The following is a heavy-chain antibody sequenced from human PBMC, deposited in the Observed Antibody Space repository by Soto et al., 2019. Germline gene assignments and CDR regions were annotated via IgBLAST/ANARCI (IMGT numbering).Heavy chain of an antibody. CDR2: IYYSGRT. Sequence: QVQLQESGPGLVKPSQTLSLTCTVSGGSISSGDYYWSWIRQPPGKGLEWIGYIYYSGRTYYNPSRRSRVTMSVDTSKNQFSLKLSSVTAADTAVYYCARAAPRMIVETIDEVYYFDYWGQGTLVTVSS. V-gene: IGHV4-30-4*01. D-gene: IGHD3-22*01. CDR1: GGSISSGDYY. J-gene: IGHJ4*02. CDR3: ARAAPRMIVETIDEVYYFDY.